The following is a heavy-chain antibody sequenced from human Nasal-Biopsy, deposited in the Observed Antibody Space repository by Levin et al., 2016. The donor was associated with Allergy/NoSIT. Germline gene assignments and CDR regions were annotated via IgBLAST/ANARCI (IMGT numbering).Heavy chain of an antibody. CDR1: GYTFTDYY. CDR3: ARLYYFDHPSRLLPYY. CDR2: INPNSGGT. V-gene: IGHV1-2*02. Sequence: ASVKVSCKASGYTFTDYYIHWVRQAPGQGLEWMGWINPNSGGTNYAQKFQGRVTMTRDASVSTAYLELSRLRPDDTAMFYCARLYYFDHPSRLLPYYWGQGTLVTVSS. J-gene: IGHJ4*02. D-gene: IGHD3-22*01.